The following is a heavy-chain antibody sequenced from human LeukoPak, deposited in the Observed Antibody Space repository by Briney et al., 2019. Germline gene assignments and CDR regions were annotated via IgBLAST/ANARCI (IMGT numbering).Heavy chain of an antibody. D-gene: IGHD2-15*01. CDR3: ARVRYSSGGSFYDKRGPFDY. V-gene: IGHV4-39*07. J-gene: IGHJ4*02. CDR1: GGSISSSSYH. Sequence: PSETLSLTCTVSGGSISSSSYHWGWIRQPPGKGLEWIGSIYYSGSTYYNPSLKSRVTISVDTSKNQFSLKLSSVTAADTAVYYCARVRYSSGGSFYDKRGPFDYWGQGTLVTVSS. CDR2: IYYSGST.